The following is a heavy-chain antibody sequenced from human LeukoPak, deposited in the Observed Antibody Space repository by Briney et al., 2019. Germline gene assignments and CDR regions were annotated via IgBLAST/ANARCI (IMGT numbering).Heavy chain of an antibody. CDR1: GGSISSSSYY. V-gene: IGHV4-61*02. CDR2: IYTSGST. D-gene: IGHD2-2*01. CDR3: ARELPYCSSTSCFYNWFDP. Sequence: SETLSLTCTVSGGSISSSSYYWSWIRQPAGKGLEWIGRIYTSGSTNYNPSLKSRVTMSVDTSKNQFSLKLSSVTAADTAVYYCARELPYCSSTSCFYNWFDPWGQGTLVTVSS. J-gene: IGHJ5*02.